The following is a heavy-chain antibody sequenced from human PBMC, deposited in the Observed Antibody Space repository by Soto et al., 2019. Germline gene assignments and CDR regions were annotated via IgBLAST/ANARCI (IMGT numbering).Heavy chain of an antibody. V-gene: IGHV3-11*06. J-gene: IGHJ4*02. CDR3: ARGGTRYYYDSSGYIPLDY. D-gene: IGHD3-22*01. CDR1: EFTFSDYY. CDR2: ISSSSSYT. Sequence: GGSLGLSCAASEFTFSDYYMSWIRQAPGKGLEWVSYISSSSSYTNYADSVKGRFTISRDNAKNSLYLQMNSLRAEDTAVYYCARGGTRYYYDSSGYIPLDYWGQGTMVTVSS.